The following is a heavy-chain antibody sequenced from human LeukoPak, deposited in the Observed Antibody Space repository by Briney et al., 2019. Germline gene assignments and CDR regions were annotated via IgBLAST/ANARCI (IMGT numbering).Heavy chain of an antibody. D-gene: IGHD3-9*01. Sequence: SVKVSCKASGGTFSSYAISWVRQAPGQGLEWMGGIIPIFGTANYAQKFQARVTITTDESTSTAYMELSSLRSEDTAVYYCARALAIFDDILTGYGYWGQGTLVTVSS. CDR3: ARALAIFDDILTGYGY. J-gene: IGHJ4*02. CDR1: GGTFSSYA. V-gene: IGHV1-69*05. CDR2: IIPIFGTA.